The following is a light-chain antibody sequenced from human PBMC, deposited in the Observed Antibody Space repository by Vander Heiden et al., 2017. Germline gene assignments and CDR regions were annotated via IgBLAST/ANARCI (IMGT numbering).Light chain of an antibody. J-gene: IGKJ2*01. CDR1: QSSASF. Sequence: IQMTESPSPLSASAGDKITLTCRARQSSASFLNWYQQKPGKAPNLLIYDASTLQSGVPSRFTASGSGTDFTLTISSLQPEDFATYYCQQSYTIPLTFGQGTKLEIK. CDR3: QQSYTIPLT. V-gene: IGKV1-39*01. CDR2: DAS.